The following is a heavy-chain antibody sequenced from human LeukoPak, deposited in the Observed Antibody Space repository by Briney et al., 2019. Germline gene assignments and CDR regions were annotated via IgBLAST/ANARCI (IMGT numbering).Heavy chain of an antibody. D-gene: IGHD1-26*01. V-gene: IGHV3-33*01. CDR1: GFTFSSYG. J-gene: IGHJ3*02. Sequence: GGSLRLSCAASGFTFSSYGMHWVRQAPGKGLEWVAVIWYDGSNKYYADSVKGRFTISRDNSKNTLYLQMNSLRAEDTAVYYCARDRIVGATTGALDIWGQGTMVTVSS. CDR3: ARDRIVGATTGALDI. CDR2: IWYDGSNK.